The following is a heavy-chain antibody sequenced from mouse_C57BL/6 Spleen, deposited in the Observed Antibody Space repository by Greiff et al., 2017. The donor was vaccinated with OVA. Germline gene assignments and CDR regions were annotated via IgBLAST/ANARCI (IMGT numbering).Heavy chain of an antibody. CDR2: INPSTGGT. D-gene: IGHD2-5*01. J-gene: IGHJ1*03. CDR3: ARSSNYWYFDV. Sequence: EVQLQQSGPELVKPGASVKLSCKASGYSFTGYYMNWVKQSPEKSLEWIGEINPSTGGTSYNQKFKAKATLTVDKSSSTAYMQLKSLTSEDSAVYYCARSSNYWYFDVWGTGTTVTVSS. CDR1: GYSFTGYY. V-gene: IGHV1-42*01.